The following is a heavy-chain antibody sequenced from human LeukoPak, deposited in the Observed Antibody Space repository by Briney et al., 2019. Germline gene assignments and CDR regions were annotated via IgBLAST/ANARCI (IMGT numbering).Heavy chain of an antibody. CDR1: GFTLSSYG. D-gene: IGHD2-15*01. V-gene: IGHV3-74*01. J-gene: IGHJ3*02. CDR2: INSDGSST. Sequence: GRSLRLSCAASGFTLSSYGMHWVRQTPGKGLVWVSRINSDGSSTSYADSVKGRFTTSRDNAKNTLYLQMNSLRAEDTAVYYCARRPQADIDAFDIWGQGTMVTVSS. CDR3: ARRPQADIDAFDI.